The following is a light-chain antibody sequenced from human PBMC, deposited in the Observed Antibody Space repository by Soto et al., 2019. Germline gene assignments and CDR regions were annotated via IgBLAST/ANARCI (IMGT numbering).Light chain of an antibody. V-gene: IGKV1-5*01. Sequence: DIQMTQSPSTLSASVGGSVTITSRASQSIGRWLAWYQQKPGKAPKLLIYDASTLKSGVPSRFSGSGSGTDFTLTISSLQPDDFAIYYCQQYNSYWTFGQGTKVDIK. CDR2: DAS. CDR1: QSIGRW. J-gene: IGKJ1*01. CDR3: QQYNSYWT.